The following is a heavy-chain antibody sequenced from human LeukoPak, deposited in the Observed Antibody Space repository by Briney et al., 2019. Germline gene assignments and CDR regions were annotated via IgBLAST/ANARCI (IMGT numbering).Heavy chain of an antibody. D-gene: IGHD3-10*01. CDR1: GFIFSTYS. J-gene: IGHJ4*02. Sequence: PGESLRLSCAASGFIFSTYSMNWVRQAPGKGLEGVSYISSGSSTMYSADSVKGRFTISRDNAKNSLYLQMSSLRDEDTAVYYCARDNYYGSGNWGQGTLVTVSS. V-gene: IGHV3-48*02. CDR3: ARDNYYGSGN. CDR2: ISSGSSTM.